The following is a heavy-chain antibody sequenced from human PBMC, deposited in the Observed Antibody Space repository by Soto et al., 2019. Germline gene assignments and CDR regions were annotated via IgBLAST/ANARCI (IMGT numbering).Heavy chain of an antibody. CDR2: IKGDGSST. CDR3: ARGIRNYYGVDV. CDR1: GFTFSGSA. V-gene: IGHV3-74*01. Sequence: GGSLRLSCAASGFTFSGSAMHWVRQASGKGLEWVSRIKGDGSSTSYADSVEGRFTISRDNAKNTVYLQMNSLGAEDTAVYWCARGIRNYYGVDVWGQGTTVTVSS. J-gene: IGHJ6*02.